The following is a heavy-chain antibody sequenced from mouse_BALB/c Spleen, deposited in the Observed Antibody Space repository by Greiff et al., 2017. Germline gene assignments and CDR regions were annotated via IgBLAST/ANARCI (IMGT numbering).Heavy chain of an antibody. CDR1: GYSFTGYY. V-gene: IGHV1-31*01. CDR3: ASHYYGSSYTV. Sequence: VQLQQSGPELVKPGASVKISCKASGYSFTGYYMHWVKQSHVKSLEWIGRINPYNGATSYNQNFKDKASLTVDKSSSTAYMELHSLTSEDSAVYYCASHYYGSSYTVWGAGTTVTVSS. J-gene: IGHJ1*01. D-gene: IGHD1-1*01. CDR2: INPYNGAT.